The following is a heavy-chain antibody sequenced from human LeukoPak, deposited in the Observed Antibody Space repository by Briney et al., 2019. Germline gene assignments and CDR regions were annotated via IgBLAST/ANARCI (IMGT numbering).Heavy chain of an antibody. CDR2: INHSGST. CDR1: GGSFSGYY. J-gene: IGHJ4*02. D-gene: IGHD2-15*01. V-gene: IGHV4-34*01. Sequence: KTSETLSLTCAVYGGSFSGYYWSWIRQPPGKGLEWIGEINHSGSTNYNPSLKSRVTISVDTSKNQFSLKLSSVTAADTAVYYCASPYCSGGSCYSFDYWGQGTLVTVSS. CDR3: ASPYCSGGSCYSFDY.